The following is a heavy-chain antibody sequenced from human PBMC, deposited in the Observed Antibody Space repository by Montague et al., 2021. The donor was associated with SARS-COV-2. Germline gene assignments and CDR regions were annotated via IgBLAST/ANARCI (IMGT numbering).Heavy chain of an antibody. Sequence: CAISGDSVSSNSVTRNWDRHTPARRLQWLGRSYLRPKRNNDYAVSVKSRITINPDTSKNQFSLQLNSVTPEDTAVYYCARYSSSWYFDWFDPWGQGTLVTVSS. CDR2: SYLRPKRNN. D-gene: IGHD6-13*01. CDR1: GDSVSSNSVT. CDR3: ARYSSSWYFDWFDP. J-gene: IGHJ5*02. V-gene: IGHV6-1*01.